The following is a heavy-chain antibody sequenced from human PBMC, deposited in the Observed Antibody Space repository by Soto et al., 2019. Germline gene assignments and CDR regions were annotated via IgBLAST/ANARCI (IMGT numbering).Heavy chain of an antibody. CDR3: ARVALRGYDFWSGYSGWFAP. Sequence: ASVKVSCKASGYTFTSYGISWVRQAPGQGLEWMGWISAYNGNTNYAQKLQGRVTMTTDTSTSTAYMELRSLRSDDTAVYYCARVALRGYDFWSGYSGWFAPWGQGTLVTVSS. CDR2: ISAYNGNT. V-gene: IGHV1-18*01. D-gene: IGHD3-3*01. CDR1: GYTFTSYG. J-gene: IGHJ5*02.